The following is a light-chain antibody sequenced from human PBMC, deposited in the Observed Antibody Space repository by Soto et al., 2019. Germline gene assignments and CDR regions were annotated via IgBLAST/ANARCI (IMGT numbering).Light chain of an antibody. CDR3: QVWDSSTFYV. J-gene: IGLJ1*01. CDR1: NIGSKN. CDR2: RDS. Sequence: SNELTQPLSVSVALGQTARITCGGNNIGSKNVHWYQQKPGQAPVLVIYRDSNRPSGIPERFSGSNSGNTATLTISRAQAGDEADYYCQVWDSSTFYVFGTGTKLTVL. V-gene: IGLV3-9*01.